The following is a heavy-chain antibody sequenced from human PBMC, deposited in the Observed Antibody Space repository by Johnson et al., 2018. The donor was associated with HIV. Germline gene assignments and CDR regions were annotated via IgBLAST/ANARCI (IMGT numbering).Heavy chain of an antibody. CDR3: ARGGEYSSSLYAFDI. J-gene: IGHJ3*02. CDR1: GFTFSSYA. D-gene: IGHD6-13*01. Sequence: QEKLVESGGGVVQPGRSLRLSCAASGFTFSSYAMHWVRQAPGKGLEWVAVISYDGSNKYYADSVKCRFTISRDNSKNTLYLQMNSLRAEDTAVYYCARGGEYSSSLYAFDIWGQGTMVTVSS. CDR2: ISYDGSNK. V-gene: IGHV3-30-3*01.